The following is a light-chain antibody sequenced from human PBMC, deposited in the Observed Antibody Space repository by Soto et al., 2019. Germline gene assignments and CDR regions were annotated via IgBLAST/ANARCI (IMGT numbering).Light chain of an antibody. Sequence: DIVMTQSPDSLAVSLGERATINCKSSQSVLYDSNNKNYLAWYQQKPGQPPKLLIYWASIRESGVPDRFSGSGSGTDFTLTISSLQAEDVAVYYCQQYYSNPRTFGQGTKVEIK. J-gene: IGKJ1*01. CDR2: WAS. CDR3: QQYYSNPRT. V-gene: IGKV4-1*01. CDR1: QSVLYDSNNKNY.